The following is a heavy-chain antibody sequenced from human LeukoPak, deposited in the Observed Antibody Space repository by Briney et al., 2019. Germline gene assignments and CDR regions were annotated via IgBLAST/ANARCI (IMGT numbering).Heavy chain of an antibody. CDR3: ARGNTASRITMIQGRRYYYYMDV. D-gene: IGHD3-10*01. V-gene: IGHV3-48*03. J-gene: IGHJ6*03. CDR1: GFTFSSYE. Sequence: GGSLRLSCAASGFTFSSYEMNWVRQAPGKGLEWVSYISSSGSTIYYADSVKGRFTISRDNAKNSLYLQMNSLRAEDTAVYYCARGNTASRITMIQGRRYYYYMDVWGKGATVTVSS. CDR2: ISSSGSTI.